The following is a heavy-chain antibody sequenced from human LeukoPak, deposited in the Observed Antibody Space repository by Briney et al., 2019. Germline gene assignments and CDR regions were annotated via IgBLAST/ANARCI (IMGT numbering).Heavy chain of an antibody. CDR3: ARHLTYYYDSSGYSNAFDI. J-gene: IGHJ3*02. Sequence: SETLSLTCTVPGGSISSYYWSWIRQPPGKGLEWIGYIYTSGSTNYNPSLKSRVTISVDTSKNQFSLKLSSVTAADTAVYYCARHLTYYYDSSGYSNAFDIWGQGTMVTVSS. V-gene: IGHV4-4*09. CDR1: GGSISSYY. D-gene: IGHD3-22*01. CDR2: IYTSGST.